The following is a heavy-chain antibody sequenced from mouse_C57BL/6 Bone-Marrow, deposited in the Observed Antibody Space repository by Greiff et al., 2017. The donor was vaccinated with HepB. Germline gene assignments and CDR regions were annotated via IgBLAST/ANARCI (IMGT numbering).Heavy chain of an antibody. J-gene: IGHJ1*03. CDR2: IDPSDSET. CDR3: ARGGDYGSWDFDV. D-gene: IGHD2-13*01. CDR1: GYTFTSYW. Sequence: QVQLQQPGAELVRPGSSVKLSCKASGYTFTSYWMHWVKQRPIQGLEWIGNIDPSDSETHYNQKFKDKATLTVDKSSSTAYMQLSSLTSEDSAVYYCARGGDYGSWDFDVWGTGTTVTVSS. V-gene: IGHV1-52*01.